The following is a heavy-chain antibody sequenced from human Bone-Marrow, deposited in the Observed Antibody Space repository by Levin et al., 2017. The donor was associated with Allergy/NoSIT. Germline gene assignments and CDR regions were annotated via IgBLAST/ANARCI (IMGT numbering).Heavy chain of an antibody. Sequence: GGSLRLSCKGSGYSFTSYWIGWVRQMPGKGLEWMGIIYPGDSDTRYSPSFQGQVTISADKSISTAYLQWSSLKASDTAMYYCARRVFRYFDLWGRGTLVTVSS. V-gene: IGHV5-51*01. J-gene: IGHJ2*01. CDR3: ARRVFRYFDL. CDR2: IYPGDSDT. CDR1: GYSFTSYW.